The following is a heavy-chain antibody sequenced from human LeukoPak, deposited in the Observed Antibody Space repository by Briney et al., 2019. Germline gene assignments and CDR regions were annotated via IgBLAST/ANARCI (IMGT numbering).Heavy chain of an antibody. Sequence: SETLSLTCTVSGGSFSSSSYYWGWIRQPPGKGLEWIGSIYYSGSTYYNPSLKSRVTISVDTSKNQFSLKLSSVTAADTAVYYCASYDSSGYYYANAFDIWGQGTMVTVSS. CDR3: ASYDSSGYYYANAFDI. CDR1: GGSFSSSSYY. V-gene: IGHV4-39*01. D-gene: IGHD3-22*01. CDR2: IYYSGST. J-gene: IGHJ3*02.